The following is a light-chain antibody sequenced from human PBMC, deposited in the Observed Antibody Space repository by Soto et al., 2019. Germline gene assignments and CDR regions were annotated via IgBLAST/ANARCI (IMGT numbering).Light chain of an antibody. CDR3: QQYDSTPPT. CDR2: GAS. J-gene: IGKJ1*01. Sequence: PGDRATLSCRASQSVNSNYLAWYQRKPGQAPRLLIYGASNRATDIPYRFSASGSGTDFTLTITRLEAEDFAVYSCQQYDSTPPTFGQGTKVEVK. CDR1: QSVNSNY. V-gene: IGKV3-20*01.